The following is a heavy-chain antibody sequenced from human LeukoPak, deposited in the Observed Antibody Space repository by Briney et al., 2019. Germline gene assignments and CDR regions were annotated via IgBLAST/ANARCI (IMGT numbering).Heavy chain of an antibody. Sequence: SETLSLTCTVSGFSVSSAYYWGWIRQSPGQGLEWIGIIHHSGSTYYNPSLKSRVSISIDTSKNQFSLKVSSVTAADTAVYYCAQTDYYDSGSYPYWGQGTLVTVSS. CDR1: GFSVSSAYY. CDR3: AQTDYYDSGSYPY. J-gene: IGHJ4*02. D-gene: IGHD3-10*01. V-gene: IGHV4-38-2*02. CDR2: IHHSGST.